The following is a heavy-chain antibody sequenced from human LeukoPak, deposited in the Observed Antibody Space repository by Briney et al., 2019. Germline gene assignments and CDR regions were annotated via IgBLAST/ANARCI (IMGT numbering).Heavy chain of an antibody. CDR1: GGSFSGYY. D-gene: IGHD1-26*01. Sequence: PSETLSLTCAVYGGSFSGYYWSWIRQPPGKGLEWIGEINHSGSTNYNPSLKSRVTISVDTSKNQFSLKLNSVTAADTAVYYCARGGGSYSDYWGQGTLVAVSS. CDR2: INHSGST. J-gene: IGHJ4*02. V-gene: IGHV4-34*01. CDR3: ARGGGSYSDY.